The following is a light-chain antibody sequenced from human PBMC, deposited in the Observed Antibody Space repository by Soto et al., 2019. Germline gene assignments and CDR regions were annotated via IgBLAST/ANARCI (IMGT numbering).Light chain of an antibody. J-gene: IGKJ1*01. CDR3: QPSYSRVT. V-gene: IGKV1-39*01. CDR1: QSISSY. Sequence: EIQMTQSPYCKSAYVGDGVTITFRASQSISSYVSWYQQKPGKAPKLLIYAASRLQSGVPSRFSGSKSGTDFTLTISSLQPEDFATYYCQPSYSRVTFGQGTKVDIK. CDR2: AAS.